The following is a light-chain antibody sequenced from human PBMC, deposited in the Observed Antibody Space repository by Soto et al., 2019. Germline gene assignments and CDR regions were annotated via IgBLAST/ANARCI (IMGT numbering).Light chain of an antibody. CDR2: WGS. Sequence: DIVMTQSPDSLAVSLGERATINCKSSQGGLYSSNNKNYLSWYQQKPGQPPKLLIYWGSIRESGVPDRFSGSGSGTDFTLTISSLQAEDVAVYYCQQYYSSPSITFGQGTRLEMK. V-gene: IGKV4-1*01. CDR1: QGGLYSSNNKNY. J-gene: IGKJ5*01. CDR3: QQYYSSPSIT.